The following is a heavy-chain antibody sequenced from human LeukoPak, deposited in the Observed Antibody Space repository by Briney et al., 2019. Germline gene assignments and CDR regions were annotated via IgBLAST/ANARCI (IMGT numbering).Heavy chain of an antibody. D-gene: IGHD3-3*01. J-gene: IGHJ4*02. CDR1: GFTFSSYG. CDR2: IWYDGSNK. Sequence: GRSLRLSCAAPGFTFSSYGMHWVRQAPGKGLEWVAVIWYDGSNKYYADSVKGRFTISGDNSKNTLDLQMNSLRAEDTAVYYCARDRSYDFWSGYSTPDYWGQGTLVTVSS. CDR3: ARDRSYDFWSGYSTPDY. V-gene: IGHV3-33*01.